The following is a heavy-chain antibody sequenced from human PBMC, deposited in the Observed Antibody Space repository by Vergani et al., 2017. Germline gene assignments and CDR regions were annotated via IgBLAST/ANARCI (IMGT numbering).Heavy chain of an antibody. V-gene: IGHV3-30*18. J-gene: IGHJ4*02. Sequence: QVQLVESGGGVVQPGRSLRLSCAASGFTFSSYGMPWVRQAPGKGLEWVAVISYDGSNKYYADSVKGRFTIARDNSKNTLYLQMNSLRAEDTAVYYCAKDTGDGYNFTCDYWGQGTLVTVSS. D-gene: IGHD5-24*01. CDR1: GFTFSSYG. CDR2: ISYDGSNK. CDR3: AKDTGDGYNFTCDY.